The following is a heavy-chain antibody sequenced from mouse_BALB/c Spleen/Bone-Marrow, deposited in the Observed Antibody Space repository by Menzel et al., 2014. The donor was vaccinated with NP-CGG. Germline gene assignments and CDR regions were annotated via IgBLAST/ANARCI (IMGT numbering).Heavy chain of an antibody. CDR2: IKPDSSTI. CDR3: ARQGSYGYSDY. J-gene: IGHJ2*01. D-gene: IGHD1-2*01. V-gene: IGHV4-1*02. Sequence: EVKVVESAAGLVQPAVSLKPSCAVSGFDFTRYWMSGVRQAPGKGLEWIGEIKPDSSTINYTPSLKDKFIISRDNAKNPLYLQMSKVRSEDTALYYCARQGSYGYSDYWGQGTTLTVSS. CDR1: GFDFTRYW.